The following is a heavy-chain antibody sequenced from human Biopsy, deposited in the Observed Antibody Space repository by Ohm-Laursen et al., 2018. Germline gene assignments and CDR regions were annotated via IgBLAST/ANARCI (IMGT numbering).Heavy chain of an antibody. CDR1: GGSLSSYS. J-gene: IGHJ6*02. D-gene: IGHD3-16*01. CDR2: IYTSGIT. V-gene: IGHV4-4*07. CDR3: ARALDYYDPYYYYAMDV. Sequence: SETLSLTCTVSGGSLSSYSWSWIRQPAGKGLEWIGQIYTSGITNYNPSLKSRITVLVDTSKNQFSLKLRSVSAADTAVYFCARALDYYDPYYYYAMDVWGQGTSVTVSS.